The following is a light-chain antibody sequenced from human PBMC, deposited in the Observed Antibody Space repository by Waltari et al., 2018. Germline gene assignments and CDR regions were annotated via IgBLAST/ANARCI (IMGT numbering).Light chain of an antibody. Sequence: IQMTQSPSTLSASVGDRVTITCRASQTISTWLAWYQHKPGQAPKLLIYDASTIQSGVTSRFSGSGAGTEFSLPISTLQPDDFATYYCQQYQTFRTFGRGTRVELK. CDR3: QQYQTFRT. CDR1: QTISTW. CDR2: DAS. V-gene: IGKV1-5*01. J-gene: IGKJ1*01.